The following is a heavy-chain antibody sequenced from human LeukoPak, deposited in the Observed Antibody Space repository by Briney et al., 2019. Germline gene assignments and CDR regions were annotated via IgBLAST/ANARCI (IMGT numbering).Heavy chain of an antibody. CDR2: ISGSGGST. V-gene: IGHV3-23*01. Sequence: PGGSLRLSCAASGFTFSSYAMSWVRQAPGKGLEWVSAISGSGGSTYYADSVKGRFTISRDNSKNTLYLQMNSLRAEDTAVYYCAKRVGFLEWLTGSYYFDYWGQGTLVTVSS. J-gene: IGHJ4*02. D-gene: IGHD3-3*01. CDR1: GFTFSSYA. CDR3: AKRVGFLEWLTGSYYFDY.